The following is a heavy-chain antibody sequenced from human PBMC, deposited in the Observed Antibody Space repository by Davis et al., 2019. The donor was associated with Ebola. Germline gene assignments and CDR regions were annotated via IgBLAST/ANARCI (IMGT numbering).Heavy chain of an antibody. Sequence: GESLKISCAASGFTFSSYGMHWVRQAPGKGLEWVAVISYDGSNKYYADSVKGRFTISRDNAKNSLYLQMNSLRAEDTAVYYCARAIGTVGYFDYWGQGTLVTVSS. CDR2: ISYDGSNK. CDR1: GFTFSSYG. CDR3: ARAIGTVGYFDY. J-gene: IGHJ4*02. V-gene: IGHV3-30*03. D-gene: IGHD4-23*01.